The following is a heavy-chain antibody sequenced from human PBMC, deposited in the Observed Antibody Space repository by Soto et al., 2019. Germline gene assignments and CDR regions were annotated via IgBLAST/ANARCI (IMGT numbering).Heavy chain of an antibody. CDR2: IIPIFGTA. V-gene: IGHV1-69*01. D-gene: IGHD2-2*02. Sequence: QVQLVQSGAEVKKPGSSVKVSCKASGGTFSSYAISWVRQAPGQGLDWMGGIIPIFGTANYAEKFQGRVTITTDESTSTAYMELSSVRYEDTAVYYCARDKKIVVVPAAIGDYYYYGMDVWGQGTTVTVSS. CDR1: GGTFSSYA. J-gene: IGHJ6*02. CDR3: ARDKKIVVVPAAIGDYYYYGMDV.